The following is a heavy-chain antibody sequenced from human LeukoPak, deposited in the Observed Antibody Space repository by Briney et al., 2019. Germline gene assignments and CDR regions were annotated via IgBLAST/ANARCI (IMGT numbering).Heavy chain of an antibody. CDR2: ISGSGGST. CDR1: GFTFSSYA. CDR3: AKDDEYSYGTDY. V-gene: IGHV3-23*01. Sequence: GGSLRLSCVASGFTFSSYAMTWVRQAPGKGLEWVSAISGSGGSTYYADSVKGRFTISRDNSKNTLYLQMNSLRAEDTAVYYCAKDDEYSYGTDYWGQGTLVTASS. J-gene: IGHJ4*02. D-gene: IGHD5-18*01.